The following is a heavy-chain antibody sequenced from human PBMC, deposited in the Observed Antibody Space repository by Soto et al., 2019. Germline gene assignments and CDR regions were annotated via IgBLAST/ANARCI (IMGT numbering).Heavy chain of an antibody. V-gene: IGHV1-3*01. CDR2: INAGNDNT. J-gene: IGHJ6*02. D-gene: IGHD3-10*01. CDR3: ARVGHYYYGMDV. Sequence: ASVKVSCKASGYTFTTYVMHWVRQAPGQRLEWMGWINAGNDNTKYSQKIQGRVTNTRDTSASTVYMKMSSLSSEDTAVYYCARVGHYYYGMDVWGQGTTVTVSS. CDR1: GYTFTTYV.